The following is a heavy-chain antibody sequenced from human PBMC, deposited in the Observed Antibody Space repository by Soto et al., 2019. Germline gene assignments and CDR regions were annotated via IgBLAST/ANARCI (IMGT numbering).Heavy chain of an antibody. J-gene: IGHJ4*02. Sequence: SETLSLTCTVSGGSISSYYWSWIRQPPGKGLEWIGYIYYSGSTNYNPSLKSRVTISVDTSKNQFSLKLSSVTAADTALYYCARLDSSSWSRPPYFDYWGQGTLVTVSS. CDR3: ARLDSSSWSRPPYFDY. CDR2: IYYSGST. D-gene: IGHD6-13*01. V-gene: IGHV4-59*01. CDR1: GGSISSYY.